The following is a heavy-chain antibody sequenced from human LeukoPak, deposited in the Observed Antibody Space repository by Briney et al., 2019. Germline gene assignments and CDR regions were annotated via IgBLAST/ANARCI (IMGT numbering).Heavy chain of an antibody. CDR3: ARDECSGGSCYSGLWFDP. D-gene: IGHD2-15*01. Sequence: ASVKVSCKASRDTFSSYTISWVRQAPGQGLEWMGRIIPILGIANYAQKFQGRVTITADKSTSTAYMELSSLRSEDTAVYYCARDECSGGSCYSGLWFDPWGQGTLVTVSS. CDR1: RDTFSSYT. V-gene: IGHV1-69*04. CDR2: IIPILGIA. J-gene: IGHJ5*02.